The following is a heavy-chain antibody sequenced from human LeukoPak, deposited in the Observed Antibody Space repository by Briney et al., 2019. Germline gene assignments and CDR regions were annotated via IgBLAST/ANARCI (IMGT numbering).Heavy chain of an antibody. J-gene: IGHJ4*02. CDR2: ISPSGGST. V-gene: IGHV1-46*01. CDR1: GYTFTSNY. D-gene: IGHD6-13*01. CDR3: ARVQEKRIAAVPY. Sequence: GASVKVSCKAFGYTFTSNYMHWVRQAPGQGPEWMGVISPSGGSTTYAQKFQGRVTLTRDTSISTAYMELSRLRSDDTAVYYCARVQEKRIAAVPYWGQGTLVTVSS.